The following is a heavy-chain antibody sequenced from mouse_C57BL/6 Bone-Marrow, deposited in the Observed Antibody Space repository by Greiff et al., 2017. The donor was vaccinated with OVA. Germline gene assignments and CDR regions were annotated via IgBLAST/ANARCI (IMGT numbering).Heavy chain of an antibody. Sequence: VQLQQSGAELVRPGASVKLSCTASGFNIKDDYMHWVKQRPEQGLEWIGWIDPENGDTEYASKFQGKATITADTSSNTAYLQLSSLTSEDTAVYYCTLCELYYFDYWGQGTTLTVSS. CDR2: IDPENGDT. D-gene: IGHD4-1*01. CDR3: TLCELYYFDY. J-gene: IGHJ2*01. CDR1: GFNIKDDY. V-gene: IGHV14-4*01.